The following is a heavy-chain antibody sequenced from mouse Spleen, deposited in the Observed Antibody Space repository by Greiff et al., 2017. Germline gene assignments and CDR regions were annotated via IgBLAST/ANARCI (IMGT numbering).Heavy chain of an antibody. D-gene: IGHD2-4*01. CDR3: ARGGLRGFAY. CDR1: GYTFTSYY. Sequence: EVKLQESGAELVRPGASVKISCKASGYTFTSYYMHWVKQRPEQGLEWIGWIDPENGDTEYAPKFQGKATMTADTSSNTAYLQLSSLTSEDSAVYYCARGGLRGFAYWGQGTLVTVSA. J-gene: IGHJ3*01. CDR2: IDPENGDT. V-gene: IGHV14-4*02.